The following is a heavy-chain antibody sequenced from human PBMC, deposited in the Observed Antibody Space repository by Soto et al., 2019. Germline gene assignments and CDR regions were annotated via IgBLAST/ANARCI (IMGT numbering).Heavy chain of an antibody. CDR2: IGQDGSEK. CDR1: GFPFSNYL. CDR3: SRDICGRANGCVN. J-gene: IGHJ4*02. D-gene: IGHD2-15*01. Sequence: GGSLRLSCAASGFPFSNYLMSWVRQAPGKGLEWVANIGQDGSEKFYVGSVKGRFTISRDNAKNSLYLQMDSLRAEDTAIYYCSRDICGRANGCVNWGQGTQVTVSS. V-gene: IGHV3-7*01.